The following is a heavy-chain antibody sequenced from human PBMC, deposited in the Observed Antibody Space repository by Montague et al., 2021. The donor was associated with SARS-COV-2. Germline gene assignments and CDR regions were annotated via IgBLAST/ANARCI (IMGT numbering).Heavy chain of an antibody. Sequence: PALVKPTQTLTLTCTFSGFSLSTSGTCVSWIRQPPGKALEWLARIDWDDDKYYSTSLKTRLTISKDTSKNQVVLTMTKMDPVDTATYYCARIGCGGCCSSRGFDFWGQGTMVTVSS. J-gene: IGHJ4*01. CDR3: ARIGCGGCCSSRGFDF. V-gene: IGHV2-70*11. CDR1: GFSLSTSGTC. CDR2: IDWDDDK. D-gene: IGHD2-21*01.